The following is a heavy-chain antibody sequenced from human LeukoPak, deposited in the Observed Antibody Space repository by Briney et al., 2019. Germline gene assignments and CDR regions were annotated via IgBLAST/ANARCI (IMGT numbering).Heavy chain of an antibody. V-gene: IGHV4-39*07. CDR1: GGSISSSSYY. CDR2: IYYSGST. Sequence: SETLSLTCAVSGGSISSSSYYWGWIRQPPGKGLEWIGSIYYSGSTYYNPSLKSRDTISVDTSKNQFSLKLSSVTAADTAVYYCARDPGRIAAAGTDYWGQGTLVTVSS. D-gene: IGHD6-13*01. CDR3: ARDPGRIAAAGTDY. J-gene: IGHJ4*02.